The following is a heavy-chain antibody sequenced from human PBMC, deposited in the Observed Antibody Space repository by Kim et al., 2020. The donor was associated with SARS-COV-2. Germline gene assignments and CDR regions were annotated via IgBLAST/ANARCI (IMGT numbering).Heavy chain of an antibody. D-gene: IGHD3-10*01. V-gene: IGHV4-34*01. CDR1: GGSFSGYY. J-gene: IGHJ4*02. CDR2: INHSGST. CDR3: AGRTLLWFGESRFDY. Sequence: SETLSLTCAVYGGSFSGYYWSWIRQPPGKGLEWIGEINHSGSTNYNPSLKSRVTISVDTSKNQFSLKLSSVTAADTTVYYCAGRTLLWFGESRFDYWGQGTLVTVSS.